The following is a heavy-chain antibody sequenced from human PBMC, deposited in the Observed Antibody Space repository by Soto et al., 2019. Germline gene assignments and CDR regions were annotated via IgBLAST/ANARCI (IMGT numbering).Heavy chain of an antibody. CDR3: AKDLGPLRLLNYYFYSLDV. V-gene: IGHV3-53*01. CDR2: IESGGST. J-gene: IGHJ6*02. Sequence: PGGSLRLSCNASGFTVSSSYMSWVRQAPGMGLEWVAVIESGGSTHYADSVKGRFTISRDNPKNMIYLQLDTLRAEDTAVYYCAKDLGPLRLLNYYFYSLDVWGQGTTVTVSS. CDR1: GFTVSSSY. D-gene: IGHD2-15*01.